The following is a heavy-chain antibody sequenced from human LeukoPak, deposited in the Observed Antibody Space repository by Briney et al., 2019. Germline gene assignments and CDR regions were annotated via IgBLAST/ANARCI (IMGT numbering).Heavy chain of an antibody. V-gene: IGHV4-30-4*01. CDR3: AREVGAGYFDY. J-gene: IGHJ4*02. CDR1: GGSISSGDYY. Sequence: SETLSLTCTVSGGSISSGDYYWSWIRQPPGKGLEWIGYIYYSGSTYYNPSLKSRVTISVDTSKNQFSLKLSSVTAADTAVYYCAREVGAGYFDYWGQGTLVTVSS. CDR2: IYYSGST. D-gene: IGHD1-26*01.